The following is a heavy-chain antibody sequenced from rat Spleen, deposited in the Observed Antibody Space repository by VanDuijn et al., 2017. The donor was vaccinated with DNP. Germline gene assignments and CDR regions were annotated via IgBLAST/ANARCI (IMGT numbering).Heavy chain of an antibody. V-gene: IGHV3-1*01. CDR1: GYSITSNY. J-gene: IGHJ1*01. D-gene: IGHD1-11*01. Sequence: EVQLQESGPGLVTPSQSLSLTCSVTGYSITSNYWGWIRKFPGNKMEWMGYISYSGSTSYNPSLKSRISITRDTSKNQFFLQLNSVTTEDTGTYYCARGLNYGGYIYSWYFDFWGPGTKVTVSS. CDR2: ISYSGST. CDR3: ARGLNYGGYIYSWYFDF.